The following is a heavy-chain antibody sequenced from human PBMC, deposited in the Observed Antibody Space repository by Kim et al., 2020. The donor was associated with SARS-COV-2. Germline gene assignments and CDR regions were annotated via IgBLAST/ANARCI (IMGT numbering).Heavy chain of an antibody. Sequence: TYYAETVRGRCTTSRDNSKNTLYLQMNSLRAEDTPVYYCAKFRSPLYFGHWGQGTLVTVSA. J-gene: IGHJ4*02. CDR3: AKFRSPLYFGH. V-gene: IGHV3-23*01. D-gene: IGHD3-3*01. CDR2: T.